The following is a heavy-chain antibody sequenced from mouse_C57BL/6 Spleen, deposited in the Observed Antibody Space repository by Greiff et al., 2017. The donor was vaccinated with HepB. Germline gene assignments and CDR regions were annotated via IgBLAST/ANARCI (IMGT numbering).Heavy chain of an antibody. CDR2: ISSGSSTI. CDR1: GFTFSDYG. Sequence: EVKLMESGGGLVKPGGSLKLSCAASGFTFSDYGMHWVRQAPEKGLEWVAYISSGSSTIYYADTVKGRFTISRDNAKNTLFLQMTSLRSEDTAMYYCARGTTVVATYYYAMDYWGQGTSVTVSS. CDR3: ARGTTVVATYYYAMDY. J-gene: IGHJ4*01. V-gene: IGHV5-17*01. D-gene: IGHD1-1*01.